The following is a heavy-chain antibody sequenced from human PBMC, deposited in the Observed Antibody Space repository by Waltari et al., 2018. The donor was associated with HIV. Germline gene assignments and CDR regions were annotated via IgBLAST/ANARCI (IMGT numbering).Heavy chain of an antibody. J-gene: IGHJ5*02. CDR3: AKDYFVVVTAAGPFDP. D-gene: IGHD2-21*02. V-gene: IGHV3-30*18. CDR1: GFSVSSYG. Sequence: QVKLVESGGGWVQPGRSLRLYCAASGFSVSSYGMHWVRPAPGKGLEWVAVISYDGSNKYYADSVKGRFTISRDNSKNTLYLQMNSLRAEDTAVYYCAKDYFVVVTAAGPFDPWGQGTLVTVSS. CDR2: ISYDGSNK.